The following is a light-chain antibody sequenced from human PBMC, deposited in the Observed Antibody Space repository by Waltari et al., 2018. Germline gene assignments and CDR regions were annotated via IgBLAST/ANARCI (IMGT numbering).Light chain of an antibody. CDR3: QQYYNTPPT. Sequence: DIVMTQSPDSLTVSPGERATINCRSSQSVSDHVNNKNYLAWYRQKPGQHPKLLISWASTREFGVPDRISGTGSGTEFTLTISSLQAEDVAVYYCQQYYNTPPTFGRGTKVEIK. CDR1: QSVSDHVNNKNY. J-gene: IGKJ1*01. CDR2: WAS. V-gene: IGKV4-1*01.